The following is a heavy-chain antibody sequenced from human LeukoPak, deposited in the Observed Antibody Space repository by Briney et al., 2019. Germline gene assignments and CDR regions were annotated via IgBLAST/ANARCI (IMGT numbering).Heavy chain of an antibody. CDR1: GFTFSTFN. CDR2: FSSDGRST. D-gene: IGHD6-19*01. J-gene: IGHJ6*02. CDR3: AREIREAVTGIHYYYGLDV. Sequence: PGGSLRLSCAASGFTFSTFNMHWVRQAPGKGLEWVAVFSSDGRSTFYAENVQGRFTLSRDNSKNTLSLQMNSLRAGDTAVYYCAREIREAVTGIHYYYGLDVWGQGTTVTVSS. V-gene: IGHV3-30*03.